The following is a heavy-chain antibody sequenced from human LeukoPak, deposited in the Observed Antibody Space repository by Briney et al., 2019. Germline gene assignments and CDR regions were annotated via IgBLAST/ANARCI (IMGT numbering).Heavy chain of an antibody. Sequence: GGSLRLSCAASGFTFNTYAMHWVRQPPGKGLEWVAFIRYDGSNKYYADSVKGRFTISRDNSKNTLYLQVNSLRAEDTAVYYCAKDRTRELTAFDYWGQGTLVTVSS. V-gene: IGHV3-30*02. D-gene: IGHD1-7*01. CDR2: IRYDGSNK. J-gene: IGHJ4*02. CDR1: GFTFNTYA. CDR3: AKDRTRELTAFDY.